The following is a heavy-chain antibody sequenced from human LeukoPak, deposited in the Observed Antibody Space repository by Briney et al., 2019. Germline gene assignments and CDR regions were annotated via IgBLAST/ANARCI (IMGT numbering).Heavy chain of an antibody. D-gene: IGHD3-22*01. CDR3: ARRTYYYDSSAYQNWFDS. J-gene: IGHJ5*01. CDR2: INHSGST. CDR1: GGSFSGYY. V-gene: IGHV4-34*01. Sequence: SETLSLTCAVYGGSFSGYYWSYIRQPPGKGLEWIGEINHSGSTNYNQSLKSRVTISVDTSKNQFSLKLNSVTAADTAVYYCARRTYYYDSSAYQNWFDSWGQGTLVTVSS.